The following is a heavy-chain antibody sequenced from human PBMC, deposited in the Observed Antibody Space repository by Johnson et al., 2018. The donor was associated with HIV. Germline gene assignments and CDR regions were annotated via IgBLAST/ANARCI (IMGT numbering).Heavy chain of an antibody. V-gene: IGHV3-NL1*01. CDR1: GFTFSSYG. Sequence: QVQLVESGGGVVQPGRSLRLSCAASGFTFSSYGMHWVRQAPGKGLEWVSVIYIGGSTYYADSVKGRFTISRDNSKNTLYLQMNSLRAEDTAVYYCARRGYISSGGAFDIWGQGTMVTVSS. J-gene: IGHJ3*02. CDR2: IYIGGST. CDR3: ARRGYISSGGAFDI. D-gene: IGHD6-6*01.